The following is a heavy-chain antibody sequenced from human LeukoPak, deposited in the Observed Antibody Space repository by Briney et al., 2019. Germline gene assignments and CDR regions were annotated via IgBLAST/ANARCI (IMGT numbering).Heavy chain of an antibody. CDR2: ISGSGGST. D-gene: IGHD5-12*01. CDR3: ASGESIVATLPHAFDI. V-gene: IGHV3-23*01. J-gene: IGHJ3*02. Sequence: PGGSLRLSCAASGFTFSSYAMSWVRQAPGKGLEWVSAISGSGGSTYYADSVKGRFTISRDNSKNTLYLQMNSLRAEDTAVYYCASGESIVATLPHAFDIWGQGTMVTVSS. CDR1: GFTFSSYA.